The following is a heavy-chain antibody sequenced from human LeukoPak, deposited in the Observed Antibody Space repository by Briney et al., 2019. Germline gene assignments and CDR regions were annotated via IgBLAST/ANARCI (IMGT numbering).Heavy chain of an antibody. CDR3: AKDRQLLEWLFD. CDR1: GFTFSSYG. CDR2: IRYDGSNK. J-gene: IGHJ4*02. V-gene: IGHV3-30*02. Sequence: GGSLRLSCAASGFTFSSYGMHWVRQAPGKGLEWVAFIRYDGSNKYYADSVKGRFTISRDNSKNTLYLQMNSLRAEDTAVYYCAKDRQLLEWLFDWGQGTLVTVSS. D-gene: IGHD3-3*01.